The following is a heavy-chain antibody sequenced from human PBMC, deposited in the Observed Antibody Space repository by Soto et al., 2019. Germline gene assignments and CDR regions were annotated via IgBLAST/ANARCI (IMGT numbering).Heavy chain of an antibody. Sequence: ASVKVSCKASGGTFSSYAISWVRQAPGQGLEWMGGIIPIFGTANYAQKFQGRVAITADESTSTAYMELSSLRSEDTAVYYCARDATWPDYDILTGRRGYWFDPWGQGTLVTVSS. CDR1: GGTFSSYA. D-gene: IGHD3-9*01. CDR3: ARDATWPDYDILTGRRGYWFDP. CDR2: IIPIFGTA. J-gene: IGHJ5*02. V-gene: IGHV1-69*13.